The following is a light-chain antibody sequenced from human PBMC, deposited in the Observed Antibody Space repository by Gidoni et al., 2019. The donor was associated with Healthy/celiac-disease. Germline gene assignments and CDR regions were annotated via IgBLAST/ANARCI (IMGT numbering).Light chain of an antibody. V-gene: IGKV3-11*01. CDR2: DAS. Sequence: EIVLTQSPATLSLSPGERATLSCRASQSVSSYLAWYQQKPGKAPRLLIYDASNRATGIPARFSGSGSGTDFTLTISSLEPEAFAVYYCQQRSNWPMLTFGGGTKVEIK. J-gene: IGKJ4*01. CDR3: QQRSNWPMLT. CDR1: QSVSSY.